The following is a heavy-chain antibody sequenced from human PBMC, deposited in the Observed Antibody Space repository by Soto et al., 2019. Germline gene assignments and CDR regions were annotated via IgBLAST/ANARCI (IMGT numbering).Heavy chain of an antibody. CDR3: ARDKGNYDNWFDP. CDR1: GFTFSSYW. D-gene: IGHD1-7*01. Sequence: GGSLRLSCAASGFTFSSYWMSRVRQAPGKGLEWVANIKQDGSEKYYVDSVKGRFTISRDNAKNSLYLQMNSLRAEDTAVYYCARDKGNYDNWFDPWGQGTLVTVSS. V-gene: IGHV3-7*01. CDR2: IKQDGSEK. J-gene: IGHJ5*02.